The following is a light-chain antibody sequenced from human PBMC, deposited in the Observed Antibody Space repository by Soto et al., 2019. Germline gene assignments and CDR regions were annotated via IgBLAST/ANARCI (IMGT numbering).Light chain of an antibody. CDR2: AAS. J-gene: IGKJ4*01. Sequence: DIQMTQSPSSLSASVGDRVTITCRASQSISSYLNWYQQKPGKAPKLLIYAASSLQSGVPSRFSGSGSGTDFTLTISSLQPEDFATYDCQQSYSTPLFFGGGTKVEIK. CDR3: QQSYSTPLF. V-gene: IGKV1-39*01. CDR1: QSISSY.